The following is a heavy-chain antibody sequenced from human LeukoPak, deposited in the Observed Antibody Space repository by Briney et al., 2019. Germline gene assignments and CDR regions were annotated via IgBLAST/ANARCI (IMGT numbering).Heavy chain of an antibody. V-gene: IGHV3-23*01. CDR3: AKGGWFGESNDY. Sequence: GGSLRLSCAASGFTFSSYAMSWVRQAPGKGLEWVSAISGSGGSTYYVDSVKGRFTISRDNSKNTLYLQMNSLRAEDTAIYYCAKGGWFGESNDYWGQGTLVTVSS. CDR2: ISGSGGST. J-gene: IGHJ4*02. D-gene: IGHD3-10*01. CDR1: GFTFSSYA.